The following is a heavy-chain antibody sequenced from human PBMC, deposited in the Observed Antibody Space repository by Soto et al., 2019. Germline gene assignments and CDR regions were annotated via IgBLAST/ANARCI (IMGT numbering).Heavy chain of an antibody. CDR1: GGSISSGGYY. D-gene: IGHD5-12*01. J-gene: IGHJ4*02. V-gene: IGHV4-31*03. CDR2: IYYSGST. CDR3: ARGAANSGYDLDY. Sequence: SETLSLTCTVSGGSISSGGYYWSWIRQHPGKGLEGIGYIYYSGSTYYNPSLKSRVTIAVDTSKNQFSLKLSSVTAADAAGYYCARGAANSGYDLDYWGQGTLVTVSS.